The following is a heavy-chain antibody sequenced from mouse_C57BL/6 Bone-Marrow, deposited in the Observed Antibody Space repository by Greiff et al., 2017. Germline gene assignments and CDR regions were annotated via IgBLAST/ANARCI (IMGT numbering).Heavy chain of an antibody. CDR2: ISNGGGST. D-gene: IGHD2-4*01. CDR1: GFTFSDYY. V-gene: IGHV5-12*01. CDR3: ASPYYDYDVGFAY. Sequence: EVKLVESGGGLVQPGGSLKLSCAASGFTFSDYYMYWVRQTPEKRLEWVANISNGGGSTYYPDTVKGRFTFSRDTAKNTLFLQMSRLKSEDTAMYYCASPYYDYDVGFAYWGQGTLVTVSA. J-gene: IGHJ3*01.